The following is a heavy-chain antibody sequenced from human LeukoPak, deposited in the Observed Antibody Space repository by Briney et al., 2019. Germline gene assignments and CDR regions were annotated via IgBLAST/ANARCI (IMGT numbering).Heavy chain of an antibody. CDR2: IYYSGST. CDR1: GGSSSGYF. Sequence: SETLSLTCAVYGGSSSGYFWSWIRQPPGKGVEWIGYIYYSGSTNYNPSLKSRVTISVDTSKNQFSLKLSSVTAADTAVYYCARHRAYCSGGSCYFLDNWGQGTLVTVSS. D-gene: IGHD2-15*01. J-gene: IGHJ4*02. CDR3: ARHRAYCSGGSCYFLDN. V-gene: IGHV4-59*08.